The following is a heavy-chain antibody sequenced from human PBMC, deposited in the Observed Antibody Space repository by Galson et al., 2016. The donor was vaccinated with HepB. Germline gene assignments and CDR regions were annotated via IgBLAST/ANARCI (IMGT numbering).Heavy chain of an antibody. J-gene: IGHJ4*02. Sequence: SLRLSCAASGFSFSAHPMHWVRQAPGKGLEWVAVISSDGTRQDYADSVRGRFTVSRDNSKNTVYLQMNSLRAEDTAVYYCAGEGYCDSNCWGYYDFWGQGTLVTVSS. CDR1: GFSFSAHP. V-gene: IGHV3-30-3*01. D-gene: IGHD4-11*01. CDR2: ISSDGTRQ. CDR3: AGEGYCDSNCWGYYDF.